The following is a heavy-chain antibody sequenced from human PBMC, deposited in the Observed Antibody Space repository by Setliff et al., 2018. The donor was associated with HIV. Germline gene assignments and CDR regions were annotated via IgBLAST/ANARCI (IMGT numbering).Heavy chain of an antibody. Sequence: SETLSLTCAVYGGSFSGYYWSWVRQSPGKGLEWIGSIYHSGSTYYNPSLKSRVTISVDTSKNQFSLKLRSVTAADTAVYYCARHRDPPGTSWIYYYYYMDLWGEGTTVTVSS. CDR1: GGSFSGYY. D-gene: IGHD6-13*01. CDR3: ARHRDPPGTSWIYYYYYMDL. J-gene: IGHJ6*03. V-gene: IGHV4-59*08. CDR2: IYHSGST.